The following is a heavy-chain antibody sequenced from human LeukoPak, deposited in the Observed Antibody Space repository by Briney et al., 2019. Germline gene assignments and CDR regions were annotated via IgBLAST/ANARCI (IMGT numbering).Heavy chain of an antibody. CDR2: INTDGSNT. V-gene: IGHV3-74*01. CDR1: GFTFITYW. Sequence: GGSLRLSCAASGFTFITYWMHWVRQAPGKGLVWVSRINTDGSNTNYADSVKGRFTISRDNAENTLYLQMNSLRAEDTAVYYCARGLMLDYWGQGTLVTVSS. J-gene: IGHJ4*02. CDR3: ARGLMLDY.